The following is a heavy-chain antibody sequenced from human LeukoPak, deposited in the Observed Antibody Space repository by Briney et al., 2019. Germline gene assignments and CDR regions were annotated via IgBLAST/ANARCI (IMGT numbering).Heavy chain of an antibody. CDR2: INPRSGKT. V-gene: IGHV1-8*01. J-gene: IGHJ5*02. D-gene: IGHD3-3*01. CDR1: GYTFTSYD. CDR3: TRDVLLYFGKSSGFDP. Sequence: GASVKVSCKASGYTFTSYDINWVRQATGQALEWMGYINPRSGKTGYAQTFQGRITMTMNTSISTAYMELSSLTSGDSAVYYCTRDVLLYFGKSSGFDPWGQGTLVTVSS.